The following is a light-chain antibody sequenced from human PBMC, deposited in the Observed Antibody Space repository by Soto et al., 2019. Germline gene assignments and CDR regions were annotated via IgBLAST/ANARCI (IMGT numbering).Light chain of an antibody. CDR3: SSYTTSSTLGVV. Sequence: QSALTQPAYVSGSPGQSITISCTGTSSDVGGSNYVSWYQQHPGKAPKLMIYEVRNRPSGVSNRFSGSKSGNTASLTISGLQAEDEADYYCSSYTTSSTLGVVFGGGTKLTVL. J-gene: IGLJ2*01. V-gene: IGLV2-14*01. CDR2: EVR. CDR1: SSDVGGSNY.